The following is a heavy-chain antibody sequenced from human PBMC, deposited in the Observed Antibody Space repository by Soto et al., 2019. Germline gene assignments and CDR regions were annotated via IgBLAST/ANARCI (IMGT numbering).Heavy chain of an antibody. CDR3: ARDHARDSSSWYRQGYYYYYGMDV. CDR1: GFTFSSYG. Sequence: QVQLVESGGGVVQPGRSLRLSCAASGFTFSSYGMHWVRQAPGKGLEWVAVIWYDGSNKYYADSVKGRFTISRDNSKNKRYMKTSGLRAEDTAVYYCARDHARDSSSWYRQGYYYYYGMDVWGQGTTVTVSS. J-gene: IGHJ6*02. CDR2: IWYDGSNK. D-gene: IGHD6-13*01. V-gene: IGHV3-33*01.